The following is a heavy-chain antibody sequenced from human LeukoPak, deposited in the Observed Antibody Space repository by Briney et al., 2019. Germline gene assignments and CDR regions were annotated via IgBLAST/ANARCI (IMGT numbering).Heavy chain of an antibody. CDR3: ARDRWLVPEYYYYGMDV. D-gene: IGHD6-19*01. Sequence: GGSLRLSCAASGFTFGSYAMHWVRQAPGKGLEWVAVISYDGSNKYYADSVKGRFTISRDNSKNTLYLQMNSLRAEDTAVYYCARDRWLVPEYYYYGMDVWGQGTTVTVSS. CDR2: ISYDGSNK. CDR1: GFTFGSYA. V-gene: IGHV3-30*04. J-gene: IGHJ6*02.